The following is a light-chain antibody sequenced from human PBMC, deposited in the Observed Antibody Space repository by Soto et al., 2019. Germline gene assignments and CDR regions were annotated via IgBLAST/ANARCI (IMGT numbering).Light chain of an antibody. CDR1: KSVSSSY. V-gene: IGKV3-20*01. CDR2: GAS. Sequence: EIVFTQSPGTLSLSPGERATLCCRASKSVSSSYLAWYQQKPGQAPRLLIYGASSRATGIPDRFSGSGSGTDFTLTISRLEPEDFAVYYCQQYGSSPVTFGQGTKVELK. J-gene: IGKJ1*01. CDR3: QQYGSSPVT.